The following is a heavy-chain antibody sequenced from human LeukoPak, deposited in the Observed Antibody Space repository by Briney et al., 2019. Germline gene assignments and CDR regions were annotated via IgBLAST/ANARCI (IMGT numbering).Heavy chain of an antibody. CDR1: GYTFTGYY. Sequence: GASVKVSCKASGYTFTGYYMHWVRQAPGQGLEWMGWINPNSGGTNYAQKFQGRVTMTRDTSISTAYMELSRLRSDDTAVYYCARGRGTVTILGYYYYMDVWGKGTTVTVSS. J-gene: IGHJ6*03. V-gene: IGHV1-2*02. D-gene: IGHD4-17*01. CDR3: ARGRGTVTILGYYYYMDV. CDR2: INPNSGGT.